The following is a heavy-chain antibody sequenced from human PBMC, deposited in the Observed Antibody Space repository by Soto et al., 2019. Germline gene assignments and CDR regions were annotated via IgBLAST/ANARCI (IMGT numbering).Heavy chain of an antibody. J-gene: IGHJ3*02. CDR1: GFTFSSYS. CDR2: ISSSSSYI. V-gene: IGHV3-21*01. CDR3: ARDPSYYYDSSYAFDI. Sequence: PGGSLRLSCAASGFTFSSYSMNWVRQAPGKGLEWVSSISSSSSYIYYADSVKGRFTISRDNAKNSLYLQMNSLRAEDTAVYYCARDPSYYYDSSYAFDIWGQGTMVTVSS. D-gene: IGHD3-22*01.